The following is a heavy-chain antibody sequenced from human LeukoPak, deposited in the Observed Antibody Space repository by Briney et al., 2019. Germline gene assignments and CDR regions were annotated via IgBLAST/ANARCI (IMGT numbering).Heavy chain of an antibody. V-gene: IGHV4-59*01. CDR1: GGYISSYY. Sequence: SETLSLTCTVSGGYISSYYWSWIRQPPGKGLEWIGYIYYSGSTNYNPSLKSRVTISVDTSKNQFSLKLSSVTAADTAVYYCARGEYDFWSGPMGVNAFDIWGQGTMVTVSS. CDR3: ARGEYDFWSGPMGVNAFDI. J-gene: IGHJ3*02. CDR2: IYYSGST. D-gene: IGHD3-3*01.